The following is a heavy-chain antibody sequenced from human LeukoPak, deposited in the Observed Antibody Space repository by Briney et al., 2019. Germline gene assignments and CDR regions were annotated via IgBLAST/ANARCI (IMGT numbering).Heavy chain of an antibody. CDR1: GGSISSYY. D-gene: IGHD4-17*01. CDR3: ARGYGDYAINKFDY. CDR2: IDYSGST. J-gene: IGHJ4*02. Sequence: SETLSLTCTVSGGSISSYYWSWIRQPPGKGLEWIGYIDYSGSTNYNPSLKSRVTISVDTSKNQFSLKLTSVTAADTAVYYCARGYGDYAINKFDYWGQGTLVTVSS. V-gene: IGHV4-59*01.